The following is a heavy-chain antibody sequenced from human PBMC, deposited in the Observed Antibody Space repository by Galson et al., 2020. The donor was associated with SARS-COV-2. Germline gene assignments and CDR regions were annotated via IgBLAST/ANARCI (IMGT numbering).Heavy chain of an antibody. J-gene: IGHJ4*02. D-gene: IGHD6-19*01. CDR2: ISYDGSNK. V-gene: IGHV3-30-3*01. CDR1: GFTFSSYA. Sequence: GGSLRLSCAASGFTFSSYAMHWVRQAPGKGLEWVAVISYDGSNKYYADSVKGRFTISRDNSKNTLYLQMNSLRAEDTAVYYCARGTQWLVLFGVYWGQGTLVTVSS. CDR3: ARGTQWLVLFGVY.